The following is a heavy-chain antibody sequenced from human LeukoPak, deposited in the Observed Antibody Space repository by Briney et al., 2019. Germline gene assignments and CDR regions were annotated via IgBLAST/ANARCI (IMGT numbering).Heavy chain of an antibody. D-gene: IGHD7-27*01. V-gene: IGHV3-7*03. CDR1: GFALSSHW. CDR2: VNRDGSEA. CDR3: ARASELGYYFDY. J-gene: IGHJ4*02. Sequence: GGSLRLSCAASGFALSSHWMTWVRQVPGRGPEWVANVNRDGSEAYYLDSVKGRFTISKDNAKNSLYLQMNSLRAEDTALYHCARASELGYYFDYWGQGTLVTVSS.